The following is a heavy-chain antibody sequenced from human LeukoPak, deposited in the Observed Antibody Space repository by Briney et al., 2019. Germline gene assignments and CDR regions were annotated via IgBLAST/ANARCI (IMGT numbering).Heavy chain of an antibody. CDR1: GGSISSSNW. V-gene: IGHV4-4*02. D-gene: IGHD6-19*01. Sequence: SGTLSLACAVSGGSISSSNWWSWVRQPPGKGLEWIGEIYHSGSTNYNPSLKSRVTISVDKSKNQFSLKLSSVTAADTAVYYCAREGAGAGISSDAFDIWGQGTMVTVSS. CDR3: AREGAGAGISSDAFDI. CDR2: IYHSGST. J-gene: IGHJ3*02.